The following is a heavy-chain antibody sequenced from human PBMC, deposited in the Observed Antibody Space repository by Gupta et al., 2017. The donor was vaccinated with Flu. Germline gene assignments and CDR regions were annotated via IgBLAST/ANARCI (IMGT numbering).Heavy chain of an antibody. CDR3: TRDPNGDYLGAFDN. Sequence: EVQLLESGGDLVQPGGSLRLSCIVSGFSISNFAFTWVRQAPNQGLEWVAAITTRGRTTSYSDSVKGRFGVFRDNSKNTLYLQMTSLRAEDTALYYCTRDPNGDYLGAFDNWGRGTMVTVSS. V-gene: IGHV3-23*01. J-gene: IGHJ3*02. D-gene: IGHD4-17*01. CDR2: ITTRGRTT. CDR1: GFSISNFA.